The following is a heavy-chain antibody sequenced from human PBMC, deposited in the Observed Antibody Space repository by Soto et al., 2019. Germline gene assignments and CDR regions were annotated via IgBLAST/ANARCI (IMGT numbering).Heavy chain of an antibody. V-gene: IGHV1-69*13. J-gene: IGHJ4*02. CDR2: IIPIFGTA. CDR3: ASITQIYSSGWYDYFDY. Sequence: VASVKVSCKASGGTFSSYAISWVRQAPGQGLEWMGGIIPIFGTANYAQKFQGRVTITADESTSTAYMELSSLRSEDTAVYYCASITQIYSSGWYDYFDYWGQGTLVTVSS. CDR1: GGTFSSYA. D-gene: IGHD6-19*01.